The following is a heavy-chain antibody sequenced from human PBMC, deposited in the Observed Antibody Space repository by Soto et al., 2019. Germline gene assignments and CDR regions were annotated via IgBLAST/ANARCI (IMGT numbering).Heavy chain of an antibody. CDR3: ARARRYCSSTSCRNWFHP. J-gene: IGHJ5*02. CDR1: GGSFSGYY. Sequence: PSETLSLTCAVYGGSFSGYYWSWIRQPPGKGLEWIGEINHSGSTNYNPSLKSRVTISVDTSKNQFSLKLSSVTAADMAVYYCARARRYCSSTSCRNWFHPWGQGTLVTVSS. V-gene: IGHV4-34*01. D-gene: IGHD2-2*01. CDR2: INHSGST.